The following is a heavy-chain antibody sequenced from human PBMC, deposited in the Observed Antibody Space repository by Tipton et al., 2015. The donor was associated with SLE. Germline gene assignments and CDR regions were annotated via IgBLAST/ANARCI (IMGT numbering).Heavy chain of an antibody. D-gene: IGHD4-23*01. V-gene: IGHV4-34*01. CDR1: GGSFSGFY. CDR3: ARGGYGGNSP. J-gene: IGHJ5*02. CDR2: IHHSGST. Sequence: TLSLTCAVYGGSFSGFYWSWIRQPPGKGLEWIGEIHHSGSTNYNPSLKSRLTISMDTSKNHFSLKMTSVTAADTAVYYCARGGYGGNSPWGQGTLVTVSS.